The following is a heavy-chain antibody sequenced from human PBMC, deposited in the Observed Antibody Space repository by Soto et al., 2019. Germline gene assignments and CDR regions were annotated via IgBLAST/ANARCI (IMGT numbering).Heavy chain of an antibody. CDR2: ISSSSSTI. V-gene: IGHV3-48*01. D-gene: IGHD3-22*01. J-gene: IGHJ3*02. CDR3: ARDSRYYDSSGIDAFDI. Sequence: EVQLVESGGGLVQPGGSLRLSCAASGFTFSSYSMNWVRQAPGKGLEWVSYISSSSSTIYYADSVKGRFTISRDNAKNSLYLQMNSLRAEDTAVYYCARDSRYYDSSGIDAFDIWGQGTMVTVSS. CDR1: GFTFSSYS.